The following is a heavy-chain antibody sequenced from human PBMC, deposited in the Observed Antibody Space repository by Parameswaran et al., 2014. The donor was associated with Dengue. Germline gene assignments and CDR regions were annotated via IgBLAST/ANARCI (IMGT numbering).Heavy chain of an antibody. D-gene: IGHD1-1*01. V-gene: IGHV3-53*05. CDR3: ARDGIERFDP. CDR2: IYSGGST. J-gene: IGHJ5*02. Sequence: VRQAPGKGLEWVSVIYSGGSTYYADSVKGRFTISRDNSKNTLYLQMNSLRAEDTAVYYCARDGIERFDPWGQGTLVTVSS.